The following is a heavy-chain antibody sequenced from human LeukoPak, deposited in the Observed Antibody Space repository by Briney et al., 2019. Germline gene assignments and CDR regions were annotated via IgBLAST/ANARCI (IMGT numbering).Heavy chain of an antibody. V-gene: IGHV3-7*01. CDR1: GLTFRSYW. J-gene: IGHJ4*02. Sequence: GGSLRLPCAVSGLTFRSYWMSWVRQAPGKGLAWVANINQEGSEKYFVDSVKGRFTISRDNAKNSLHLQMNTLRAEDTAVYYCARERDGRFFDYWGQGTLVTVSS. CDR2: INQEGSEK. CDR3: ARERDGRFFDY. D-gene: IGHD5-24*01.